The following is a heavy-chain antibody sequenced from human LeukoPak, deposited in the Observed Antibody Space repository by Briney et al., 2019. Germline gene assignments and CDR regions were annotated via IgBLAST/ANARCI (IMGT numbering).Heavy chain of an antibody. J-gene: IGHJ6*02. Sequence: GGSLRLSCTASGFTFSGSSMHWVRQASGKGLEWIGRVRSKPNSYATAYAASVKGRSTISRDDSRNTAYLQMNSLNTEDTAVYYCTRTGRGDYPYYYYGLDVWGQGTTVIVSS. D-gene: IGHD4-17*01. CDR1: GFTFSGSS. CDR3: TRTGRGDYPYYYYGLDV. CDR2: VRSKPNSYAT. V-gene: IGHV3-73*01.